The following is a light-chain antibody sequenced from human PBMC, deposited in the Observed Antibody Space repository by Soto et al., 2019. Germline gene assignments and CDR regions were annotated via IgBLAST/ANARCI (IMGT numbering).Light chain of an antibody. CDR1: SSDVGGYDF. CDR3: SSYSISTAYL. CDR2: EVS. V-gene: IGLV2-14*01. J-gene: IGLJ1*01. Sequence: QSVLTQPASVSGSPGQSITISCTGTSSDVGGYDFVSWYQLHPGKAPKLMVFEVSNRPSGVSNRFSGSKSGNTASLTISGLQAEDEADYFCSSYSISTAYLFGTGTKLTVL.